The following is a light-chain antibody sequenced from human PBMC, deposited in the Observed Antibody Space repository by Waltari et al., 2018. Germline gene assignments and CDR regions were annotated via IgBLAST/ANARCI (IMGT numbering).Light chain of an antibody. J-gene: IGLJ3*02. V-gene: IGLV8-61*01. Sequence: QTVVTQEPSLSVSPGGPVTLTCALSSGSLSTTSYATWYQQTPGQSARTHVYKANARASGVPDRCPVSHLGNTASLTNTGAEADDQSYYYCALYMGSGIWVFGGGTRLTVL. CDR2: KAN. CDR1: SGSLSTTSY. CDR3: ALYMGSGIWV.